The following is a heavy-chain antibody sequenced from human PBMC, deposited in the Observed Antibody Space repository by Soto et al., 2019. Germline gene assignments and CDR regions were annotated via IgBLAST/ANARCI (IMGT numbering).Heavy chain of an antibody. V-gene: IGHV3-30-3*01. CDR1: GFTFSSYA. CDR3: ARDQTYYYDSSGYYSVQGGGMDV. Sequence: QVQLVESGGGVVQPGRSLRLSCAASGFTFSSYAMHWVRQAPGKGLEWVTLISYDGNNKYYADSVKGRFTISRDNSKNTLYLQMNSLRAEDTAVYYCARDQTYYYDSSGYYSVQGGGMDVWGQGTTVTVSS. J-gene: IGHJ6*02. CDR2: ISYDGNNK. D-gene: IGHD3-22*01.